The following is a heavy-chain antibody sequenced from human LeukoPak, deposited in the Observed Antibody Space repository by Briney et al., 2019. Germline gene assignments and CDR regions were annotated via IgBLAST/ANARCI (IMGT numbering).Heavy chain of an antibody. CDR2: INTRNGDT. J-gene: IGHJ4*02. CDR3: ARDIHYWSFDY. Sequence: ASVKVSCKPSGYTFTSSPLHWVRQAPGQRLEWMGWINTRNGDTRYSQKFQGRVTITRDTSTTTSYMELSGLRSEDTAVYYCARDIHYWSFDYWGQGTLVTVSS. V-gene: IGHV1-3*04. D-gene: IGHD2-8*02. CDR1: GYTFTSSP.